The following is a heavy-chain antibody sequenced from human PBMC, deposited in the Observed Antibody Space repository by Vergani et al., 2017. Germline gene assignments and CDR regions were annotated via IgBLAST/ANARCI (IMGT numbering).Heavy chain of an antibody. CDR2: ISYDGSNK. D-gene: IGHD6-6*01. Sequence: VQLVESGGGLVKPVGSLRLSCAASGFTFSSYAMHWVRQAPGKGLEWVAVISYDGSNKYYADSVKGRFTISRDNSKNTLYLQMNSLRAEDTAVYYCARDEVIGSSFDYWGQGTLVTVSS. V-gene: IGHV3-30*04. CDR3: ARDEVIGSSFDY. J-gene: IGHJ4*02. CDR1: GFTFSSYA.